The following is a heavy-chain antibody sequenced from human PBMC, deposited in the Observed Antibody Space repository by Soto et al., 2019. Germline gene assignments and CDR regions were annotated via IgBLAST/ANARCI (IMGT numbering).Heavy chain of an antibody. J-gene: IGHJ3*02. CDR2: IYSGGST. CDR1: GFTVSSNY. V-gene: IGHV3-53*04. D-gene: IGHD2-15*01. Sequence: GSLRLSCAASGFTVSSNYMSWVRQAPGKGLEWVSVIYSGGSTYYADSVKGRFTISRHNSKNTLYLQMNSLRAEDTAVYYCARAPGKDCSGGSCYSPDAFDIWGQGTMVTVSS. CDR3: ARAPGKDCSGGSCYSPDAFDI.